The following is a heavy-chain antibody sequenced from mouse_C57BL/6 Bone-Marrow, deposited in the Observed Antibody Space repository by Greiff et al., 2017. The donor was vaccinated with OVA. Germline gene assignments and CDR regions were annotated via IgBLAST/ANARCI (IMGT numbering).Heavy chain of an antibody. J-gene: IGHJ4*01. CDR2: ISNGGGST. D-gene: IGHD2-5*01. V-gene: IGHV5-12*01. Sequence: DVMLVESGGGLVQPGGSLKLSCAASGFTFSDYYMYWVRQTPEKRLEWVAYISNGGGSTYYPDTVKGRFTISRDNAKNTLYLQMSRLKSEDTAMYYCATRAYYSKDYAMDYWGQGTSVTVSS. CDR3: ATRAYYSKDYAMDY. CDR1: GFTFSDYY.